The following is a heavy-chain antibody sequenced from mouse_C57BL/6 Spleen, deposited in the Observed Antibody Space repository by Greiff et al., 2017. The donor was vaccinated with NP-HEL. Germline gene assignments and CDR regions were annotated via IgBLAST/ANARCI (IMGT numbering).Heavy chain of an antibody. CDR3: ARRKDYYGSSYYAMDY. D-gene: IGHD1-1*01. CDR1: GYTFTDYN. Sequence: EVQLQQSGPELVKPGASVKIPCKASGYTFTDYNMDWVKQSHGKSLEWIGDINPNNGGTIYNQKFKGKATLTVDKSSSTAYMELRSLTSEDTAVYYCARRKDYYGSSYYAMDYWGQGTSVTVSS. J-gene: IGHJ4*01. V-gene: IGHV1-18*01. CDR2: INPNNGGT.